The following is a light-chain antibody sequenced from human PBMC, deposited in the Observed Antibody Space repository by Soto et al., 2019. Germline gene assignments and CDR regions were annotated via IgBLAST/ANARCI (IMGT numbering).Light chain of an antibody. CDR3: QQSYSIPNT. CDR1: QSINYY. V-gene: IGKV1-39*01. CDR2: AAS. J-gene: IGKJ2*01. Sequence: DIRMTQSPSSLSASVGDRVTITCRASQSINYYLNWYQQKPGKAPKLLIYAASSLHSGVPSRFSGSGSGTDYTLTVSSLQPEDFATYYCQQSYSIPNTFGQGTKVDIK.